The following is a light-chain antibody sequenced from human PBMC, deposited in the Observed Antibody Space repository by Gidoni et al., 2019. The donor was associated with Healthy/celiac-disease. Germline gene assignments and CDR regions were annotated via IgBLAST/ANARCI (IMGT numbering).Light chain of an antibody. Sequence: DIVMTQSPDSLDVSLGERATINCKSSQSVLYSSNNKNYLAWYQQKPGQPPKLLIYWASTRESGVPDRFSGSGSGTDFTLTISSLQAEDVAVYYCQQYYSTPPYTFGQXTKLEIK. CDR2: WAS. CDR1: QSVLYSSNNKNY. V-gene: IGKV4-1*01. CDR3: QQYYSTPPYT. J-gene: IGKJ2*01.